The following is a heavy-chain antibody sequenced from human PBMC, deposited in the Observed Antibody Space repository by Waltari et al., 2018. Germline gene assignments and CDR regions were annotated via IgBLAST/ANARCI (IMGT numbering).Heavy chain of an antibody. CDR3: AREGSGSPDAFDL. CDR1: GFTFSTYW. D-gene: IGHD1-26*01. V-gene: IGHV3-74*01. J-gene: IGHJ3*01. Sequence: EARLVESGGGLVQPGGSLRLSCTASGFTFSTYWMHWIRQGPGRGLVWVSRIHYGGRSTNYADSVMGRFTITRDNAKNTMYWQMDSLRVDDTGIYFCAREGSGSPDAFDLWGQGTMVTVSP. CDR2: IHYGGRST.